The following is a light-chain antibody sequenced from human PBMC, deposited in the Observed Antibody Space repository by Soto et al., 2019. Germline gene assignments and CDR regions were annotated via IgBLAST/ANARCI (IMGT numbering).Light chain of an antibody. CDR1: QDISNY. J-gene: IGKJ1*01. CDR3: QQYDTLPWT. CDR2: DAS. V-gene: IGKV1-33*01. Sequence: DIQMTQSPSSLSASVGDRVTIACQASQDISNYLNWYQQKPGKAPKLLIYDASNLETGVPSRFSRSGSGTDFTVNISSLQPEDIATYYCQQYDTLPWTFGQGNKVELK.